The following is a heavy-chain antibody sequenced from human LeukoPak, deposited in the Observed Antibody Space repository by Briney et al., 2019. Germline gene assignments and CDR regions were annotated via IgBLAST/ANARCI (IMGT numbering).Heavy chain of an antibody. CDR1: GYTFTSYG. D-gene: IGHD3-10*01. J-gene: IGHJ5*02. CDR2: ISAYNGNT. Sequence: GASVKVSCKASGYTFTSYGISWVRQAPGQGLEWMGWISAYNGNTNYAQKLQGRVTMTRDTSTSTAYMELRSLRSDDTAVYYCARDGFTITMVRGVIINWFDPWGQGTLVTVSS. CDR3: ARDGFTITMVRGVIINWFDP. V-gene: IGHV1-18*04.